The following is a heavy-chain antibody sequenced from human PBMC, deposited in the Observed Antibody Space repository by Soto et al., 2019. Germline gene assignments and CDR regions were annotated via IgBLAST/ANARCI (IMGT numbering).Heavy chain of an antibody. V-gene: IGHV1-18*01. J-gene: IGHJ4*02. CDR2: ISAYNGNT. D-gene: IGHD6-13*01. CDR3: ERDWAAAGPFDF. Sequence: QVQLVQSGAEVKKPGASVKVSCKASGYTFTSYGISWVRQAPGQGLEWMGWISAYNGNTNYAQKLQGRVTMTTDTCTRTAYLELRSLRSDATAVYYCERDWAAAGPFDFWGQGTLVTVSS. CDR1: GYTFTSYG.